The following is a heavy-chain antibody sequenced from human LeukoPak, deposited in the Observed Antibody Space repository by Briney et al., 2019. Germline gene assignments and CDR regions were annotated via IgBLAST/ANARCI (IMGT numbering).Heavy chain of an antibody. CDR1: GFTFSSYG. D-gene: IGHD3-22*01. CDR2: ISYDGSNK. Sequence: GRSLRPSCAASGFTFSSYGMHWVRQAPGKGLEWVAVISYDGSNKYYADSVKGRFTISRDNSNNTLYLQMNSLRAEDTAVYYCAKDSSYDSSGYSPPDYWGQGTLVTVSS. V-gene: IGHV3-30*18. J-gene: IGHJ4*02. CDR3: AKDSSYDSSGYSPPDY.